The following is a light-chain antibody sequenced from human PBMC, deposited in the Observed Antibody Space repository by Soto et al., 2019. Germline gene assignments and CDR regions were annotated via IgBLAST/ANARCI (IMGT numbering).Light chain of an antibody. Sequence: DIQMTQSPSTLSASVGDRVTITCRASQSIDNWLAWYQQRPRKAPKLLIYKASSLESGVPSRFSGGGSGTESTLTISSLQPDDFATYYCQQYSSYPLTFGGGTKVEIK. V-gene: IGKV1-5*03. CDR1: QSIDNW. J-gene: IGKJ4*01. CDR3: QQYSSYPLT. CDR2: KAS.